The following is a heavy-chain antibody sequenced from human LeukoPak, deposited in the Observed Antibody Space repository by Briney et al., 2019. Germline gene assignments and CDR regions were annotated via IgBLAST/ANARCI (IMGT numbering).Heavy chain of an antibody. J-gene: IGHJ4*01. Sequence: PGRSLRLSCAASGFTFDDYAMHWVRQAPGKGLEGVSGISWNSGSIGYADSVKGRFTISRDNAKNSLYLQMNSLRAEDTALYYCAKASGTASLDYWGQGTLVTVSS. V-gene: IGHV3-9*01. D-gene: IGHD1-26*01. CDR3: AKASGTASLDY. CDR1: GFTFDDYA. CDR2: ISWNSGSI.